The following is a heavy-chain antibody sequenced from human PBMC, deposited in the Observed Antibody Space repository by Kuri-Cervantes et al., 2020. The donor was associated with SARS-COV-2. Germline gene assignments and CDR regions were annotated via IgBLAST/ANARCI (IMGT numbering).Heavy chain of an antibody. J-gene: IGHJ4*02. CDR3: AKDNWNYLRSSYFDF. V-gene: IGHV1-18*01. Sequence: ASVKVSCKASGYTFTSYGISWVRQAPGQGLEWMGWISAYNGNTNYAQKLQGRVTMTTDTSTSTAYMELRSLRSDDTAVFYCAKDNWNYLRSSYFDFWGQGTLVTVSS. D-gene: IGHD1-7*01. CDR1: GYTFTSYG. CDR2: ISAYNGNT.